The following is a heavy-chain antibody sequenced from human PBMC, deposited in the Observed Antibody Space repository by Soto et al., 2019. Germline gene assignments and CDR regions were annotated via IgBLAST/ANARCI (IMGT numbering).Heavy chain of an antibody. Sequence: ASVKVSCKASGYIFTSYGISWVRQAPGQGLEWMGWISAYNGNTNYAQKLQGRVTMTTDTSTSTAYMELRSLRSDDTAVYYCARELYCSGGSCYPLDLWGRGTRVTVS. D-gene: IGHD2-15*01. J-gene: IGHJ2*01. V-gene: IGHV1-18*01. CDR2: ISAYNGNT. CDR1: GYIFTSYG. CDR3: ARELYCSGGSCYPLDL.